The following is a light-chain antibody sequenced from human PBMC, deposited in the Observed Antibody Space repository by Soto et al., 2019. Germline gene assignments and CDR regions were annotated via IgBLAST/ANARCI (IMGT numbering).Light chain of an antibody. Sequence: DIVMTQSPDSLAVSLGERATINCKSSQSVLYSSNNKNYLAWYQQKPGQPPKLLIYWASTRESGVPDRFSGSGSGTEFTLTISSLQAEDAAVYYCQQYYSTPRAFGAGTKVDIK. CDR3: QQYYSTPRA. V-gene: IGKV4-1*01. CDR1: QSVLYSSNNKNY. J-gene: IGKJ3*01. CDR2: WAS.